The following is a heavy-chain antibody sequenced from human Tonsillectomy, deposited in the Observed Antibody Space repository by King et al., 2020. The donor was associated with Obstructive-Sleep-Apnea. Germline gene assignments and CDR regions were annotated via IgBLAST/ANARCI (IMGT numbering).Heavy chain of an antibody. CDR2: IKQDGSEK. D-gene: IGHD3-16*02. V-gene: IGHV3-7*01. CDR1: GCTFSDYW. Sequence: QLVQSGGGLVQSGGSLRLSCAASGCTFSDYWMTWVRQAPGKGLEWVANIKQDGSEKYYVDSVNGRFTISRDNADNSLSLQMDSLRAEDTAVYYCAKGSYRHDYWGQGTLVTVSS. CDR3: AKGSYRHDY. J-gene: IGHJ4*02.